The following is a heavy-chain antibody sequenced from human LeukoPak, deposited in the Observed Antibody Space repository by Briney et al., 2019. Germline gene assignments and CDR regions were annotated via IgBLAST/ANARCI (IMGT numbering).Heavy chain of an antibody. J-gene: IGHJ1*01. CDR1: GFTVSSNY. V-gene: IGHV3-66*01. CDR3: AGRNYYDSSGYYYEYFQH. CDR2: IYSGGST. D-gene: IGHD3-22*01. Sequence: GGSLRLSCAASGFTVSSNYMSWVRQAPGKGLEWVSVIYSGGSTYYADSVKGRFTISRDNSKNTLYLQMNSLRAEDTAVYYCAGRNYYDSSGYYYEYFQHWGQGTLVTVSS.